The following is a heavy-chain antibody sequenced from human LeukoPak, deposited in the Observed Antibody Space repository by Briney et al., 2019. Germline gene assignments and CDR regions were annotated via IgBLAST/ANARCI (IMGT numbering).Heavy chain of an antibody. J-gene: IGHJ4*02. V-gene: IGHV4-34*01. CDR2: INHSGST. D-gene: IGHD2/OR15-2a*01. CDR1: GGSFSGYY. CDR3: ARFSGGRGSNSPNTFESLDY. Sequence: SETLSLTCAVYGGSFSGYYWSWIRQPPGKGLEWIGEINHSGSTNYNPSLKSRVTISVDTSKNQFSLKLSSVTAADTAVYYCARFSGGRGSNSPNTFESLDYWGQGTLVTVSS.